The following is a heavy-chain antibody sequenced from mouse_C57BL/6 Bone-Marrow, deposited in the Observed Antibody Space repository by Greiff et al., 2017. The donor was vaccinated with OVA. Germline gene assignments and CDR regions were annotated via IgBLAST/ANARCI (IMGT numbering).Heavy chain of an antibody. J-gene: IGHJ2*01. CDR3: ARVYY. CDR2: IDPSDSYT. Sequence: QVQLQQPGAELVRPGTSVKLSCKASGYTFTSYWMHWVKQRPGQGLEWIGVIDPSDSYTNYNQKFKGKATLTVDTSSSTAYMQLSSLTSEDSAVCYCARVYYWGQGTTLTVSS. CDR1: GYTFTSYW. V-gene: IGHV1-59*01.